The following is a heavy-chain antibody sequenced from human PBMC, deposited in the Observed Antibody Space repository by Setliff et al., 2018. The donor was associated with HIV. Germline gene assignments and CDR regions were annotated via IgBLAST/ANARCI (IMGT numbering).Heavy chain of an antibody. CDR3: AVNWNDDH. D-gene: IGHD1-20*01. CDR1: GFTFSSYA. Sequence: SCAASGFTFSSYAMSWVRQAPGKGLEWVSSISNSGGSTYYVESVKGRFTISRDNSKNTVHLQMNSLRAEDTAVYYCAVNWNDDHWGQGTLVTVSS. V-gene: IGHV3-23*01. J-gene: IGHJ5*02. CDR2: ISNSGGST.